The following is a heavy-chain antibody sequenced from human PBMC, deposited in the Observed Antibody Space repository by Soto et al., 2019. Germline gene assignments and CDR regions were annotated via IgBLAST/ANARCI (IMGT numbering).Heavy chain of an antibody. CDR3: ARDSPSSGRSFDL. CDR1: GVSITSNY. J-gene: IGHJ4*02. D-gene: IGHD1-26*01. V-gene: IGHV4-4*07. Sequence: SETLSLTCNVSGVSITSNYWNWVRQPAGKRREWIGRIFHTGATNVNSNLRSRVIMSIDTSKNQFSLKLRPVTAADTAVYYCARDSPSSGRSFDLWGQGILVTVSS. CDR2: IFHTGAT.